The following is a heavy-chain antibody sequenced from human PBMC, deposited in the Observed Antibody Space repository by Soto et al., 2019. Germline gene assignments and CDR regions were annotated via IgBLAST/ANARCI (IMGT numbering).Heavy chain of an antibody. Sequence: EVQLLESGGGLVQPGGSLRLSCAASGFTFSNYAMSWVRQAPGKGLEWVSVLSGSGGSTYYADSVKGRFTISRDNSKNTLYLQMNSLRADDTAVYYCAKDYSSSSIWRPYFDYWGQGTLVTVSS. D-gene: IGHD6-6*01. V-gene: IGHV3-23*01. CDR1: GFTFSNYA. J-gene: IGHJ4*02. CDR3: AKDYSSSSIWRPYFDY. CDR2: LSGSGGST.